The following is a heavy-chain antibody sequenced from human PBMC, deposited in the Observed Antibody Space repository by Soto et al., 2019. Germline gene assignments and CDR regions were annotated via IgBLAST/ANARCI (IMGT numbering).Heavy chain of an antibody. J-gene: IGHJ6*02. V-gene: IGHV1-69*13. CDR1: GGTFSSYA. CDR2: IIPIFGTA. D-gene: IGHD5-18*01. Sequence: SVKVSCKASGGTFSSYAISWVRQAPGQGLEWMGGIIPIFGTANYAQKFQGRVTITADESTSTAYMELSSLRSEDTAVYYCAPGGYSYGWNYYYYGMDVWGQGTTVTVSS. CDR3: APGGYSYGWNYYYYGMDV.